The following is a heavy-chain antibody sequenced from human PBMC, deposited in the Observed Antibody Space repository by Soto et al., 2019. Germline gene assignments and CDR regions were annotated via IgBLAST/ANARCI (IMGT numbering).Heavy chain of an antibody. CDR3: ARSPSGSGHYFDY. V-gene: IGHV4-59*01. CDR2: IYYSGST. CDR1: GGSISSYY. J-gene: IGHJ4*02. D-gene: IGHD3-10*01. Sequence: PSETLSLTCTVSGGSISSYYWSWIRQPPGKGLEWIGYIYYSGSTNYNPSLKSRVTISVDTSKNQFSLKLSSVTAADTAVYYCARSPSGSGHYFDYWGQGTLVTVSS.